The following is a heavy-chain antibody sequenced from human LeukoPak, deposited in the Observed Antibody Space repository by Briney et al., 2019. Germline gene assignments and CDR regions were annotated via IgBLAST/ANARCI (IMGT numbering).Heavy chain of an antibody. D-gene: IGHD5-24*01. CDR3: ATARGYNYFLIAY. CDR2: INPNSGDT. CDR1: GYTFTGYY. Sequence: ASVKVSCKASGYTFTGYYMHWVRQAPGQGLEWMGWINPNSGDTNYAQKFQGRVTMTRDTSISTAYMELTSLRSDDTAIYYCATARGYNYFLIAYWGQGTLVTVSS. V-gene: IGHV1-2*02. J-gene: IGHJ4*02.